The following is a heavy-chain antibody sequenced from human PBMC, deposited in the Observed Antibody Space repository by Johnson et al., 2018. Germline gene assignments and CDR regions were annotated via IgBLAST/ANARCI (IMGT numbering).Heavy chain of an antibody. CDR1: GFTFSSYW. CDR2: INSDGTSA. Sequence: EVQLLESGGGLVQPGGSXRLSCAASGFTFSSYWMHWVRQAPGKGLVWVSRINSDGTSAGYAASVKGRFTISRDSAKNALYLQMNSLRVEDTAVYYCAYIHMTLSDAVDIWGQGTLVTVSS. CDR3: AYIHMTLSDAVDI. J-gene: IGHJ3*02. V-gene: IGHV3-74*01. D-gene: IGHD3/OR15-3a*01.